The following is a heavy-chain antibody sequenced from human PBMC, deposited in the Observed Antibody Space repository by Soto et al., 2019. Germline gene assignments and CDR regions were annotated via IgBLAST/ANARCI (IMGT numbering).Heavy chain of an antibody. Sequence: GGSLRLSCAASGFTFSSYAMHWVRQAPGKGLEWVAVISYDGSNKYYADSVKGRFTISRDNSKNTLYLQMNSLRAEDTAVYYFASLTLGRGRSYRQYWGQGALVTFSS. CDR2: ISYDGSNK. CDR1: GFTFSSYA. D-gene: IGHD1-26*01. J-gene: IGHJ4*02. V-gene: IGHV3-30-3*01. CDR3: ASLTLGRGRSYRQY.